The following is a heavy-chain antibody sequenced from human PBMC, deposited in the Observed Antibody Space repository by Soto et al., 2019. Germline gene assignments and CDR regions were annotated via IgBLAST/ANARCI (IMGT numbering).Heavy chain of an antibody. V-gene: IGHV3-48*02. CDR2: ISSSSSTI. J-gene: IGHJ4*02. CDR1: GFTFSSYS. D-gene: IGHD1-7*01. CDR3: GKGEPGTTDY. Sequence: GGSLRLSCAASGFTFSSYSMNWVRQAPGKGLEWVSYISSSSSTIYYADSVKGRFTISRDNAKNSLYLQMNSLRDEDTAVYYCGKGEPGTTDYWGQGTLSPSPQ.